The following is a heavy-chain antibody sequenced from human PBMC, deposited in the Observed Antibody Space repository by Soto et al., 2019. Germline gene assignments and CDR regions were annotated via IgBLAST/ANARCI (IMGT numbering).Heavy chain of an antibody. J-gene: IGHJ3*02. CDR3: ARAGITWIQLWFRDAFDI. CDR2: INPSGGST. Sequence: AAVKVFCKASAYTFTSYGISVVREAPGQGLEWMGIINPSGGSTSYAQKFQGRVTMTRDTSTSTVYMELSSLRSEDTAVYYCARAGITWIQLWFRDAFDIWGQGTMVTV. V-gene: IGHV1-46*03. CDR1: AYTFTSYG. D-gene: IGHD5-18*01.